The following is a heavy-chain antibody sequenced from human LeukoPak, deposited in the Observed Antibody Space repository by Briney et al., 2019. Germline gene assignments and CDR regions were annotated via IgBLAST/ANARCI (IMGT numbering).Heavy chain of an antibody. CDR2: IDPSDSYT. Sequence: GESLKISCKGSGYSFTSYWISWVRQMPGKGLEWMGRIDPSDSYTNYSPSFQGHVTISADKSISTAYLQWSSLKASDTAMYYCVRSGQIAAAGRNWFDPWGQGTLVIVSS. D-gene: IGHD6-13*01. CDR3: VRSGQIAAAGRNWFDP. V-gene: IGHV5-10-1*01. J-gene: IGHJ5*02. CDR1: GYSFTSYW.